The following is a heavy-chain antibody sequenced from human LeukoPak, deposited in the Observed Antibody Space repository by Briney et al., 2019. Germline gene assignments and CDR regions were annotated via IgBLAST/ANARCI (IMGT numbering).Heavy chain of an antibody. D-gene: IGHD6-6*01. Sequence: ASVKVSCKASGYTFTGYYVHWVRQAPGQGLEWMGWINPNSGGTNYAQKFQGRVTMTRDTSISTAYMELSGLRSDDTAVYFCARDWGVEARPGYMDVWGKGTTVTVSS. CDR3: ARDWGVEARPGYMDV. CDR1: GYTFTGYY. V-gene: IGHV1-2*02. J-gene: IGHJ6*03. CDR2: INPNSGGT.